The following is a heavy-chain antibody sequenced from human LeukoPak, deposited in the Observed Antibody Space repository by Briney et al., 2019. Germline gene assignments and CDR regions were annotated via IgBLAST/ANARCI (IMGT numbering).Heavy chain of an antibody. CDR3: ARPLQGIVGATGFDY. J-gene: IGHJ4*02. CDR2: TYPSDSDT. Sequence: GESLKISCQGSEYSFATYWIAWLRQMPGKGLEWMGITYPSDSDTRYSPSFQGQVTISADKSIKNAYLQWSSLKASDTAMYYCARPLQGIVGATGFDYWGQGTLVTVSS. V-gene: IGHV5-51*01. CDR1: EYSFATYW. D-gene: IGHD1-26*01.